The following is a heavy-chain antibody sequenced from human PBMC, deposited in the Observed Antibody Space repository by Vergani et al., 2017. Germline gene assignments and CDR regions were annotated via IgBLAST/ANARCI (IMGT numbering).Heavy chain of an antibody. CDR2: IIPIFGPA. CDR3: ARALGPDYYDYFGMDV. V-gene: IGHV1-69*12. D-gene: IGHD4/OR15-4a*01. Sequence: QVQLVQSGAEVKKPGSSVKVSCKASGDTFSSYGISWVRQAPGQGLEWMGGIIPIFGPANYAQKFRGRVTITADESTSTAYMELSSLRSDDTAVYYCARALGPDYYDYFGMDVWGQGTTVTVSS. CDR1: GDTFSSYG. J-gene: IGHJ6*02.